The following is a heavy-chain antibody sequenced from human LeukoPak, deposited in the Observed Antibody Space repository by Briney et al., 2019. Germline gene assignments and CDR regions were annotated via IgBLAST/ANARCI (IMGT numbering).Heavy chain of an antibody. CDR1: GFSFSTYW. Sequence: GSLRLSCAASGFSFSTYWMAWVRQAPGKGLEWVANIKEDGSQKYHVDSVKGRFTISRDNAKNSLYLQMNSLSGEDTAVYYCARETQLLSPDYWGQGTLVTVSS. V-gene: IGHV3-7*01. J-gene: IGHJ4*02. CDR2: IKEDGSQK. D-gene: IGHD3-10*01. CDR3: ARETQLLSPDY.